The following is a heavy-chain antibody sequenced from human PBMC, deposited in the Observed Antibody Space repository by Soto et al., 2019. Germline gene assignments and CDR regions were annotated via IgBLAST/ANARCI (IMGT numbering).Heavy chain of an antibody. CDR3: VKLGDYYGSGSYSPATPFDY. CDR1: GFTFSSYA. D-gene: IGHD3-10*01. Sequence: GGSLRLSCSASGFTFSSYAMHWVRQAPGKGLEYVSAISSNGGSTYYADSVKGRFTISRDNSKNTLYLQMSSLRAEDTAVYYCVKLGDYYGSGSYSPATPFDYWGQGTLVTVSS. J-gene: IGHJ4*02. CDR2: ISSNGGST. V-gene: IGHV3-64D*08.